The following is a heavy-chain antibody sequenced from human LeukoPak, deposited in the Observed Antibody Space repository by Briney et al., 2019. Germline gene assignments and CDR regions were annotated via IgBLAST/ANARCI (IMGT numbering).Heavy chain of an antibody. D-gene: IGHD6-13*01. Sequence: GASPKVSCKASGYTFTTYGISWVPQAPGQGLEWMGWISAYNGNTNSAQKLQGRVTITTDTTTSTAYMELRSLRSHDTAVYYCARDFGIAAAKPDYWGQGTLVTVSS. CDR3: ARDFGIAAAKPDY. J-gene: IGHJ4*02. V-gene: IGHV1-18*01. CDR2: ISAYNGNT. CDR1: GYTFTTYG.